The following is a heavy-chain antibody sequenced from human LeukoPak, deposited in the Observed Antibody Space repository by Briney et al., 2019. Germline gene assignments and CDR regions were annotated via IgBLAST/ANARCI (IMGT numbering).Heavy chain of an antibody. CDR2: IHLDGSEI. CDR1: GFLFGHSW. J-gene: IGHJ4*02. CDR3: VRDRGYTTFDY. D-gene: IGHD3-16*02. Sequence: PGGSLRLSCEASGFLFGHSWMSWVRQALGKGLEWVANIHLDGSEINYLDSLTGRFTISRDNAKDSLYLQMNGLRAEDTAVYFCVRDRGYTTFDYWGQGTLVTVSS. V-gene: IGHV3-7*03.